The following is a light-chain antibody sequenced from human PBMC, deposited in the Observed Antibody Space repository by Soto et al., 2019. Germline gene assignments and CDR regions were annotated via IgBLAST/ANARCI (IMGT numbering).Light chain of an antibody. V-gene: IGKV1-12*01. CDR2: GAS. CDR3: LQTSTFPRT. J-gene: IGKJ1*01. Sequence: DIQMSQSPSSVSASVGDRFRIRCRASQDIGNFLAWYQQTPGKAPRLLIHGASSLSREIPSRFSGGGTGTHITHAFSGRQPEDLATCFCLQTSTFPRTIGQGTKVDIK. CDR1: QDIGNF.